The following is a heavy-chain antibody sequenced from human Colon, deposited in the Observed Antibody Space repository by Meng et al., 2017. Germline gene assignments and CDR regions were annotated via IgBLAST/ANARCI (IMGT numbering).Heavy chain of an antibody. CDR3: GRDQGRELINH. CDR2: VYHRGDT. D-gene: IGHD1-7*01. CDR1: GDSISSDIW. J-gene: IGHJ4*02. V-gene: IGHV4-4*02. Sequence: QGQRQESGPGLVKPSQTLSLTCTVSGDSISSDIWWSWVRQPPGKGLEWIGEVYHRGDTNYNPSLKSRVDISVDKSKNQFYLSLFSVTAADTAVYYCGRDQGRELINHWGQGTLVTVSS.